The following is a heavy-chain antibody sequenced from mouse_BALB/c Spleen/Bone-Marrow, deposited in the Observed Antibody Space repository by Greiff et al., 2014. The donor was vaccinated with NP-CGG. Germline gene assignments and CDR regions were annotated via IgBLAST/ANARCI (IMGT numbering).Heavy chain of an antibody. CDR3: AKNYYYGYVAY. CDR2: INPASSTI. J-gene: IGHJ3*01. Sequence: VQLKDSGGGLVQPGGSLKLSCAASGFDFSRYWMTWVRQAPGKGLEWIGEINPASSTINYTPSLKDKFITSRDNAKNTLYLQMSKVRSEDTALYYCAKNYYYGYVAYWGQGTLVTVSA. CDR1: GFDFSRYW. D-gene: IGHD1-2*01. V-gene: IGHV4-1*02.